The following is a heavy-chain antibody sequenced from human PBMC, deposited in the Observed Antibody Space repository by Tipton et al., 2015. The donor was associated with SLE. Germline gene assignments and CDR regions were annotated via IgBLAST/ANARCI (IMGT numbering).Heavy chain of an antibody. CDR1: GSSIDGGYH. D-gene: IGHD3-22*01. V-gene: IGHV4-38-2*02. Sequence: TLSLTCIVSGSSIDGGYHWGWIRQPPGKGLEWIANIHHSGRTYYNPSLKSRVTISMDTSKNQFSLTLKSVTAADTAVYFCARGELIEGFDPWGQGTLVTVAA. CDR3: ARGELIEGFDP. J-gene: IGHJ5*02. CDR2: IHHSGRT.